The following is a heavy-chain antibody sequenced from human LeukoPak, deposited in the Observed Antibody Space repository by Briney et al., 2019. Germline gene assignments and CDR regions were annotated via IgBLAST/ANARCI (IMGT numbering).Heavy chain of an antibody. Sequence: GRSLRLSCAASGVAFSSYGMHWVRQAPGKGLEWVAVIWSDGTDKKYAETLKGRFTISRDNSKNTLYLQMNSLRAEDTAVYYCARDWRAAGTLDYWGQGTLVTVSS. CDR1: GVAFSSYG. CDR3: ARDWRAAGTLDY. J-gene: IGHJ4*02. D-gene: IGHD6-13*01. V-gene: IGHV3-33*01. CDR2: IWSDGTDK.